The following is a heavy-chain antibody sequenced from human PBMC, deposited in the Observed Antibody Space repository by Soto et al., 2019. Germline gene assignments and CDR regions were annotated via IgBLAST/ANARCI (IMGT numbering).Heavy chain of an antibody. D-gene: IGHD5-18*01. Sequence: SVKVSCKASGGTFSSYAISWVRQAPGQGLEWMGGIIPIFGTANYAQKFQGRVTITADESTSTAYMELSSLRSEDTAVYYCASSPRGYSYGYQDYWGQGTLVTVSS. CDR3: ASSPRGYSYGYQDY. V-gene: IGHV1-69*13. J-gene: IGHJ4*02. CDR1: GGTFSSYA. CDR2: IIPIFGTA.